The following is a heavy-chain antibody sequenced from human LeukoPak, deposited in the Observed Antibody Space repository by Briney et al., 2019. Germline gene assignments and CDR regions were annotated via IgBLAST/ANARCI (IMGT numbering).Heavy chain of an antibody. Sequence: SETLSLTCTVSGGSISSGSYYWSWIRQPAGKGLEWIGRIYTSGSTNYNPSLKSRVTISVDTSKNQFSLKLSSVTAADTAVYYCASARWLHGRYYFDYWGQGTLVTVSS. CDR1: GGSISSGSYY. CDR2: IYTSGST. D-gene: IGHD5-24*01. CDR3: ASARWLHGRYYFDY. J-gene: IGHJ4*02. V-gene: IGHV4-61*02.